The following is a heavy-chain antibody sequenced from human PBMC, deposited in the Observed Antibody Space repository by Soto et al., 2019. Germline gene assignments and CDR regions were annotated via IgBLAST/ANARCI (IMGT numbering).Heavy chain of an antibody. V-gene: IGHV3-21*01. Sequence: EVQLVESGGGLVKPGGSLRLSCAASGFTFSSYSMNWVRQAPGKGLEWVSSISSSSSYIYYADSVKGRFTISRDNAKNSRYLQMNSLRAEDPAVYYCARSEYSNSSGRVGYWGQGTLVTVSS. CDR1: GFTFSSYS. CDR3: ARSEYSNSSGRVGY. D-gene: IGHD6-6*01. J-gene: IGHJ4*02. CDR2: ISSSSSYI.